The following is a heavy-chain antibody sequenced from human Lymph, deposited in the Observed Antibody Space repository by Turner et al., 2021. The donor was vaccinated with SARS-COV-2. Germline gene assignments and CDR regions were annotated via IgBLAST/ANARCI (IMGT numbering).Heavy chain of an antibody. CDR1: GFTFDDYA. D-gene: IGHD1-26*01. V-gene: IGHV3-9*01. CDR2: INWSGGSI. CDR3: AKDLAGTYYSSFDY. Sequence: EVQLVESGGGLVQLGRSVRLSCAASGFTFDDYAMPWVRQAPGKGLEWVSGINWSGGSIAYADSVKGRFTISRDNPKNSLYLQMNSLRAEDKAFYYCAKDLAGTYYSSFDYWGQGTLVTVSS. J-gene: IGHJ4*02.